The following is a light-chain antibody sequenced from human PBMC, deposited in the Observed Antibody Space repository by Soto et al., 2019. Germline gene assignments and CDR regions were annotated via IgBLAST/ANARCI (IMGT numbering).Light chain of an antibody. CDR3: QQYNNWPQT. CDR2: AAS. Sequence: DIQMTQSPPSLSASVRDRVTITCRASQSISNYLNWYQQKPGKAPKLLIYAASSLQSGVPLRFSGSRSGRHFTLTISSLQSEDFAVYYCQQYNNWPQTFGQGTKV. J-gene: IGKJ1*01. CDR1: QSISNY. V-gene: IGKV1-39*01.